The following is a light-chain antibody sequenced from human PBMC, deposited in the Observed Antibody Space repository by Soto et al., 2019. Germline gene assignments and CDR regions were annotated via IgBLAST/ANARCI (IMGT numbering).Light chain of an antibody. V-gene: IGKV1-5*01. CDR3: QQYDSYSRT. CDR2: DAS. J-gene: IGKJ1*01. CDR1: QNIGYW. Sequence: DIQMTQSPSTLSASVGDRVTIACRASQNIGYWLAWYQQTPGKAPKLLISDASNLESGVPSRFNGSGSGTEFTLTISGLQPDDFVTYYCQQYDSYSRTLGQGTKVDIK.